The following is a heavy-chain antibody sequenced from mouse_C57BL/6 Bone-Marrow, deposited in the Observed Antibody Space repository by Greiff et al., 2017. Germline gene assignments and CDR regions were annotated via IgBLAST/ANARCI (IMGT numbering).Heavy chain of an antibody. V-gene: IGHV1-26*01. J-gene: IGHJ2*01. Sequence: EVQLQQSGPELVKPGASVKISCKASGYTFTDYYMNWVKQSHGKSLEWIGDINPNNGGTSYNQKFKGKATLTVDKSSSTAYMELRSLTSEDSAVYYCADLPDYWGQGTTLTVSS. CDR2: INPNNGGT. D-gene: IGHD5-1*01. CDR1: GYTFTDYY. CDR3: ADLPDY.